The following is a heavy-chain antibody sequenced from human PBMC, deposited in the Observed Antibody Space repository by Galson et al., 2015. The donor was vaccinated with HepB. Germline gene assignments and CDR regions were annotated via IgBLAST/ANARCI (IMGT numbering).Heavy chain of an antibody. CDR1: GFTFDDYA. Sequence: SLRLSCAASGFTFDDYAMHWVRQAPGKGLEWVSGISWNSGSIGYADSVKGRFTISRDNAKNSLYLQMNSLRAEDTALYYCAKDTGSSIEYFQHWGQGTLVTVSS. CDR3: AKDTGSSIEYFQH. D-gene: IGHD1-26*01. J-gene: IGHJ1*01. CDR2: ISWNSGSI. V-gene: IGHV3-9*01.